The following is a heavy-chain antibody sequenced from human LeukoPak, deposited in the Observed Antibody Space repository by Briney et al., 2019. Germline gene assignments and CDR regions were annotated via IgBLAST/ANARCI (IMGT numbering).Heavy chain of an antibody. CDR1: GGSMHTYY. D-gene: IGHD1-1*01. Sequence: PSETLSLTCTVSGGSMHTYYWTWIRQPAGKGLEWIGRIYTGGSTNYNPSLRSRVTMSVDTSKNLFSLKLSSVTAADTAIYYCARDRSNWNEYYFDSWGQGILVTVSS. CDR2: IYTGGST. V-gene: IGHV4-4*07. CDR3: ARDRSNWNEYYFDS. J-gene: IGHJ4*02.